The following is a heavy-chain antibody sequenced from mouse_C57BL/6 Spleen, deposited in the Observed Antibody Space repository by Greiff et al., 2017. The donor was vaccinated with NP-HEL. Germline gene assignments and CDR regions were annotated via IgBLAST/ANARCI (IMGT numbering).Heavy chain of an antibody. V-gene: IGHV1-43*01. CDR1: GYSFTGYY. CDR3: ARKERGYYFDY. CDR2: INPSTGGT. J-gene: IGHJ2*01. Sequence: EVQVVESGPELVKPGASVKISCKASGYSFTGYYMHWVKQSSEKSLEWIGEINPSTGGTSYNQKFKGKATLTVDKSSSTAYMQLKSLTSEDSAVYYCARKERGYYFDYWGQGTTLTVSS.